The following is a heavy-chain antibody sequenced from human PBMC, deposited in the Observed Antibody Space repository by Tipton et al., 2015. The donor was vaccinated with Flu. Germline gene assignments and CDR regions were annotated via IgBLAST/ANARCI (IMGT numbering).Heavy chain of an antibody. Sequence: TLSLTCSVSGDAIRSGYLWGWIRQPPGRGLEWIGNIFGTGSTYLNPSLKSRVAISVDTAKNQFSQRLSSVTAADTAVYYCARSTYHYGSGSSDYWGQGTLVTVSS. J-gene: IGHJ4*02. D-gene: IGHD3-10*01. CDR2: IFGTGST. V-gene: IGHV4-38-2*01. CDR1: GDAIRSGYL. CDR3: ARSTYHYGSGSSDY.